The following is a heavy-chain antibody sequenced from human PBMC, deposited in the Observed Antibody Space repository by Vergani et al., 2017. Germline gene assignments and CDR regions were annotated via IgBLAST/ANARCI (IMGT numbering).Heavy chain of an antibody. J-gene: IGHJ3*02. CDR3: ARGRYYYESSGYYAFDI. Sequence: QVQLVQSGAEVKKPGASVKVSCKASGYTFTSYYMHWVRQAPGQGLEWMGIINPSGGSTNYAQKFQGRVTLTRDTSTSTVYREQSSLRSEDTAVYYCARGRYYYESSGYYAFDIWGQGTMVTVSS. CDR1: GYTFTSYY. V-gene: IGHV1-46*03. D-gene: IGHD3-22*01. CDR2: INPSGGST.